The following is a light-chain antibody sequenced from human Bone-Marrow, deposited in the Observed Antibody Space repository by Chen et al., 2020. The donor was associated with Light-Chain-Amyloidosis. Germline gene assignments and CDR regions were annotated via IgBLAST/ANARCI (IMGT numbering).Light chain of an antibody. V-gene: IGLV2-18*02. Sequence: QSALTQPPSVSGSPGQSVTISCTGTSSDVGSYNRVSWYQQPPGTAPKLMIYEVSKRPSGVPDRFSGSKSGNTASLTISGLQAEDEADYYCSSHTSGSTWVFGGGTKLTVL. CDR3: SSHTSGSTWV. J-gene: IGLJ3*02. CDR2: EVS. CDR1: SSDVGSYNR.